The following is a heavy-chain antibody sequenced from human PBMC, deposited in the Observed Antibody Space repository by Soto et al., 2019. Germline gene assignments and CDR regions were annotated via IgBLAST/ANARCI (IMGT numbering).Heavy chain of an antibody. CDR2: IYYSGST. V-gene: IGHV4-31*03. J-gene: IGHJ6*03. CDR1: GGSISSGGYY. D-gene: IGHD2-8*01. CDR3: ATCGGPYAIHYYYYMDV. Sequence: QVQLQESGPGLVKPSQTLSLTCTVSGGSISSGGYYWSWIRQHPGKGLEWIGYIYYSGSTYYNPSLNSRVTISVDTAKNQFALKLCSVTAADTAVYYCATCGGPYAIHYYYYMDVWVKGTTVTVSS.